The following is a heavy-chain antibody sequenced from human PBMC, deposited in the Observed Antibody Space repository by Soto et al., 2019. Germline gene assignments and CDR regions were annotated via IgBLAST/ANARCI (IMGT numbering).Heavy chain of an antibody. D-gene: IGHD2-21*02. CDR3: ARRGVTYSFDY. J-gene: IGHJ4*02. V-gene: IGHV5-51*01. CDR1: GDSFSTYG. CDR2: IYPADSDT. Sequence: HWESLKICCNASGDSFSTYGIGWVRQMPGEGLEWMGIIYPADSDTTYSPSFQGRVTISADRSISTAYLQWSSLKASDSAMYYCARRGVTYSFDYWGQGTQVTVSS.